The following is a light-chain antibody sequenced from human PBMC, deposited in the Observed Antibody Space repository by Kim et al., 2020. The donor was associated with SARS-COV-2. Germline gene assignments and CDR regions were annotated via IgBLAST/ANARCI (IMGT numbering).Light chain of an antibody. CDR1: QGISSA. CDR3: QQYSIYWT. Sequence: GDRVTITCRASQGISSALAWYQQKQGKAPNLLIYGAASLESAVPSRFSGTGSGTEFTLTISGLQPDDVATYYCQQYSIYWTFGQGTKVDIK. J-gene: IGKJ1*01. V-gene: IGKV1-13*02. CDR2: GAA.